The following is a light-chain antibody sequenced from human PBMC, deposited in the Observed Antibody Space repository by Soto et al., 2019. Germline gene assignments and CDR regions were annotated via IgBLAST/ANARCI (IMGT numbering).Light chain of an antibody. CDR3: QQSYNSPQT. CDR2: AAS. CDR1: QTIMTY. J-gene: IGKJ1*01. V-gene: IGKV1-39*01. Sequence: DIQMTQSPSSLSASVGDEVTLTCRASQTIMTYLNWYKLKPGKPPRLLIYAASSLQSGVPSRFSGSGSGTDFTLTISSLKPEDFATYSCQQSYNSPQTFGQGTKVDIK.